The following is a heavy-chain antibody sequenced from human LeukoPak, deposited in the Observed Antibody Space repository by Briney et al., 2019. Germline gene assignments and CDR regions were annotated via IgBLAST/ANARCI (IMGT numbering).Heavy chain of an antibody. CDR2: IYTSGST. J-gene: IGHJ4*02. Sequence: SETLSLTCTVSGGSISSYYWSWIGQPAGKGLEWIGRIYTSGSTNYNPSLKSRVTMSVDTSKNQFSLKLSSVTAADTAVYYCARSPRYQLLLPFDYWGQGTLVTVSS. D-gene: IGHD2-2*01. V-gene: IGHV4-4*07. CDR1: GGSISSYY. CDR3: ARSPRYQLLLPFDY.